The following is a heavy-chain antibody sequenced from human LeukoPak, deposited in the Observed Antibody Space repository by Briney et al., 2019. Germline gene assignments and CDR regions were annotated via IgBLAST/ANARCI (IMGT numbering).Heavy chain of an antibody. J-gene: IGHJ4*02. Sequence: PGGSLRLSCAASGFTFSSYSMNWVRQAPGKGLEWVSSISSSSSYIYYADSVKGRFTISRDNAKNSLYLQMNSLRAEDTAVYYCARAARSDILTGYYIDYWGQGTLVTVSS. V-gene: IGHV3-21*04. CDR2: ISSSSSYI. CDR3: ARAARSDILTGYYIDY. CDR1: GFTFSSYS. D-gene: IGHD3-9*01.